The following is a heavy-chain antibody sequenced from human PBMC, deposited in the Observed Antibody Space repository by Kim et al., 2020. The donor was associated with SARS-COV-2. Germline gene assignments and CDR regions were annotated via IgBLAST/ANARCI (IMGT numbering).Heavy chain of an antibody. CDR2: GGT. Sequence: GGTNYPQRFQGRVTMTRDTSISTVYLEMTRLRSDDTAVYYCARSSLLDFDYWGQGTLVTVSS. J-gene: IGHJ4*02. D-gene: IGHD2-15*01. V-gene: IGHV1-2*02. CDR3: ARSSLLDFDY.